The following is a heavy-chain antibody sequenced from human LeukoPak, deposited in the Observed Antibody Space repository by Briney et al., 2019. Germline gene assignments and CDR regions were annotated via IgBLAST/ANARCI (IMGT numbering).Heavy chain of an antibody. CDR1: GYTFTSYD. Sequence: ASVKVSCRASGYTFTSYDLNWVRQATGQGLEWMGWMNPNSGNTGYAQKFQGRVTITRNTSISTAYMELSSLRSEDTAVYYCARAVADIVVVPAASYYYYYMDVWGKGTTVTVSS. D-gene: IGHD2-2*01. V-gene: IGHV1-8*03. CDR3: ARAVADIVVVPAASYYYYYMDV. CDR2: MNPNSGNT. J-gene: IGHJ6*03.